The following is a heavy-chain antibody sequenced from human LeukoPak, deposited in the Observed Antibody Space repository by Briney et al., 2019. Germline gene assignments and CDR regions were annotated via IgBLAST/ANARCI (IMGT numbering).Heavy chain of an antibody. J-gene: IGHJ4*02. CDR2: INHSGST. V-gene: IGHV4-34*01. D-gene: IGHD6-19*01. CDR1: GGSFSGYY. CDR3: ASFLVAGPSPY. Sequence: SETLSLTCAVYGGSFSGYYWSWIRQPPGKGLEWIGEINHSGSTNYNPSLKSRVTISVDTSKNQFSLKLSSVTAADTAVYYCASFLVAGPSPYWGQGTLVTVSS.